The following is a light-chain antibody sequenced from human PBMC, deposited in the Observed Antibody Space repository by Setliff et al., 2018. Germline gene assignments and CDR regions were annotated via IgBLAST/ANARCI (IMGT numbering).Light chain of an antibody. Sequence: QSALTQPASVSGSPGQSIAISCTGTTSDVGGYNYVSWYQQHPGKAPKLMIYDVTNRPSGVSNRFSGSKSGNTASLTISGLQAEDEADYYCQSYDISLSGYVFGTGTKVTV. CDR3: QSYDISLSGYV. CDR1: TSDVGGYNY. CDR2: DVT. V-gene: IGLV2-14*01. J-gene: IGLJ1*01.